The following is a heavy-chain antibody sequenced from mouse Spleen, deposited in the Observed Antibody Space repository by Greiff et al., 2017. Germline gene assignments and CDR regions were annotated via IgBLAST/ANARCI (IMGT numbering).Heavy chain of an antibody. Sequence: EVKLVESGGGLVKLGGSLKLSCAASGFTFSSYAMSWVRQTPEKRLEWVATISSGGGNTYYPDSVKGRFTISRDNAKNTLYLQMSSLKSEDTAMYYCARQRKLGRGYFDYWGQGTTLTVSS. CDR1: GFTFSSYA. CDR2: ISSGGGNT. V-gene: IGHV5-9*04. CDR3: ARQRKLGRGYFDY. D-gene: IGHD4-1*01. J-gene: IGHJ2*01.